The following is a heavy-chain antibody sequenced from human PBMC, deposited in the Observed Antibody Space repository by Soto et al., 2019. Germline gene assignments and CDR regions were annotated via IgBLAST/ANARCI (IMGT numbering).Heavy chain of an antibody. CDR3: ARDRLLRFLEAKYYYYGMDV. CDR1: GGSISSYY. J-gene: IGHJ6*02. V-gene: IGHV4-59*01. D-gene: IGHD3-3*01. CDR2: IYYSGST. Sequence: SETLSLTCTVSGGSISSYYWSWIRQPPGKGLEWIGYIYYSGSTNYNPSLKSRVTISVDTSKNQFSLKLSSVTAADTAVYYCARDRLLRFLEAKYYYYGMDVWGQGTTVTVPS.